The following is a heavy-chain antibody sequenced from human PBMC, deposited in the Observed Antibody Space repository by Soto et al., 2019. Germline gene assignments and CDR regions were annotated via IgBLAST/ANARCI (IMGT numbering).Heavy chain of an antibody. D-gene: IGHD3-22*01. CDR3: AKDWSSGYYYFDY. V-gene: IGHV3-23*01. CDR2: ISDSGGST. Sequence: LRLSCAASGFTFSNYAMSWVRQAPGKGLEWVSVISDSGGSTYYADSVKGRFTISRDNSKNTLYLEMNSLRAEDTAVYYCAKDWSSGYYYFDYWGQGTLVTVS. CDR1: GFTFSNYA. J-gene: IGHJ4*02.